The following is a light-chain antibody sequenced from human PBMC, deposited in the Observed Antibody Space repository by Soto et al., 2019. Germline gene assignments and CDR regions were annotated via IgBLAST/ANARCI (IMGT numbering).Light chain of an antibody. CDR2: SAS. J-gene: IGKJ4*01. V-gene: IGKV3-15*01. CDR1: QSVSSN. Sequence: EIVMTQSPASLSVSPGERATLSCRASQSVSSNLVWYQQKPGQAPRLLIYSASTRATGILARFSGSGSGTEFTLTISSLQSEDVAVYYCQQYHHMTRTFGGGTKVEIK. CDR3: QQYHHMTRT.